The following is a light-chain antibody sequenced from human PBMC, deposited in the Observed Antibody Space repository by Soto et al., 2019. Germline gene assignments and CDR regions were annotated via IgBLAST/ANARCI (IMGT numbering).Light chain of an antibody. J-gene: IGLJ2*01. Sequence: QSVLTQPASVSGSPGQSITISCTGTSSDVGSYNLVSWYQQHPGKAPKLMIYEGSKRPSGVSNRFSGSKSGNTASLTISGLQVEDEADYYCCSYAGSSTWVVFGGGTKVTVL. CDR3: CSYAGSSTWVV. V-gene: IGLV2-23*01. CDR2: EGS. CDR1: SSDVGSYNL.